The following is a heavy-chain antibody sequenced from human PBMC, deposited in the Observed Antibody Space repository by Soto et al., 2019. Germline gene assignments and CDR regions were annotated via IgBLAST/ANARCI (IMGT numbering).Heavy chain of an antibody. J-gene: IGHJ4*02. D-gene: IGHD3-16*02. CDR2: IHDTGRT. CDR1: GDSLRTYY. V-gene: IGHV4-4*07. CDR3: VRESVSGTYRFDS. Sequence: SETLSLTCSVSGDSLRTYYWSWSRQPAGERLEWIGRIHDTGRTNYNPSLKSRVTMSVDTSKNQFSLRVNSVTAADTAVYYCVRESVSGTYRFDSWGQGTLVTVSS.